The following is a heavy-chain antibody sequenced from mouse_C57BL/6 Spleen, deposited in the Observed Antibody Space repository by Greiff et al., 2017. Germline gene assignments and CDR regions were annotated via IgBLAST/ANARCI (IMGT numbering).Heavy chain of an antibody. V-gene: IGHV5-17*01. D-gene: IGHD3-3*01. CDR2: ISSGSSTI. Sequence: EVHLVESGGGLVKPGGSLKLSCAASGFTFSDYGMHRVRQAPEKGLEWVAYISSGSSTIYYADTVKGRFTISRDNAKNTLFLQMTSLRSEDTAMYYCAKTNGEGDLDYWGQGTTLTVSS. CDR3: AKTNGEGDLDY. J-gene: IGHJ2*01. CDR1: GFTFSDYG.